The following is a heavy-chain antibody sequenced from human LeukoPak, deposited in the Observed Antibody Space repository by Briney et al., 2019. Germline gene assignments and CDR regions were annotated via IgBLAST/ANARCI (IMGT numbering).Heavy chain of an antibody. CDR3: ARLKRGYSGYHYFDY. J-gene: IGHJ4*02. CDR1: GYSFATYW. CDR2: IDPSDSYT. Sequence: GESLRISCKGSGYSFATYWISWVRRMPGKGLDWMGRIDPSDSYTNYSPSFQGHVTISADKSISTAYLQWSSLKASDTAMYYCARLKRGYSGYHYFDYWGQGTLVTVSS. V-gene: IGHV5-10-1*01. D-gene: IGHD5-12*01.